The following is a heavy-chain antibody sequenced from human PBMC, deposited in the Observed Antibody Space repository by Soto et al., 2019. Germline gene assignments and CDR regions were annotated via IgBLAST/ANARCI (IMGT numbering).Heavy chain of an antibody. CDR2: IYPADSDT. D-gene: IGHD6-13*01. J-gene: IGHJ6*02. CDR1: GYTFTNYR. CDR3: ARHHTTSRWSGMDV. Sequence: LGESLKISCKASGYTFTNYRIGWVRQMPGKGLEWMGLIYPADSDTTYSPSFQGQVSISADRSIRSAFLQWSSLKASDTAIYYCARHHTTSRWSGMDVWGQGTTVTLSS. V-gene: IGHV5-51*01.